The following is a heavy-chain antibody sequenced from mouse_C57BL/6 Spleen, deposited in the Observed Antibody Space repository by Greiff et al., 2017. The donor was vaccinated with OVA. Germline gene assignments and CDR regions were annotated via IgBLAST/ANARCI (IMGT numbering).Heavy chain of an antibody. Sequence: EVQLQQSGAELVRPGSSVKMSCKTSGYTFTSYGINWVKQRPGQGLEWIGYIYLGNGYTEYNEKFKGKATLTSDTSSSTAYMQLSSLTSEDSAIYFCARDYGSSYEAMDYWGQGTSVTVSS. CDR3: ARDYGSSYEAMDY. J-gene: IGHJ4*01. V-gene: IGHV1-58*01. D-gene: IGHD1-1*01. CDR1: GYTFTSYG. CDR2: IYLGNGYT.